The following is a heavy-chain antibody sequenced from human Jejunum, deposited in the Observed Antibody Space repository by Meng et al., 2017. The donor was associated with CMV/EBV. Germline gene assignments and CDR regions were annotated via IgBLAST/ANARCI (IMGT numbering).Heavy chain of an antibody. CDR2: INWNGIT. V-gene: IGHV3-20*04. CDR1: GFTFEDYG. Sequence: SCAASGFTFEDYGMSWVRQVPGKGLEWVSNINWNGITAYADSVKGRFTISRDNAKNSVNLQMNSLRAEDTALYYCVRDGRGFDSWGQGTLVTVPQ. CDR3: VRDGRGFDS. J-gene: IGHJ4*02.